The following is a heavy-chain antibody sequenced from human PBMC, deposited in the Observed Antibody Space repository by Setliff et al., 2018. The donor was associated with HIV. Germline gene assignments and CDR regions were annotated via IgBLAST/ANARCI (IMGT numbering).Heavy chain of an antibody. CDR2: ISAYNGNT. CDR3: ARDPLPEGSSTIPVELFDY. D-gene: IGHD2-2*01. CDR1: GYTFTSYD. V-gene: IGHV1-18*01. Sequence: ASVKVSCKASGYTFTSYDISWVRQAPGQGLEWMGWISAYNGNTNYAQKLQGRVTMTTDTSTSTAYMELRSLRSDDTAVYYCARDPLPEGSSTIPVELFDYWGQGTLVTVSS. J-gene: IGHJ4*02.